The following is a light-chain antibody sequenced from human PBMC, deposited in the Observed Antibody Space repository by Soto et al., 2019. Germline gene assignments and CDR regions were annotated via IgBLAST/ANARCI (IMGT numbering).Light chain of an antibody. J-gene: IGKJ4*01. Sequence: EIVLTQSPGTLSLSPGERANLSCRASQSVYKNFLAWYQQKPGQAPRLLINGASNRATGIPDRFSGSGSGTDFSLPIDRPEPADFAVYFCLQHGSSPPTFGGGTKVAIK. CDR2: GAS. CDR3: LQHGSSPPT. V-gene: IGKV3-20*01. CDR1: QSVYKNF.